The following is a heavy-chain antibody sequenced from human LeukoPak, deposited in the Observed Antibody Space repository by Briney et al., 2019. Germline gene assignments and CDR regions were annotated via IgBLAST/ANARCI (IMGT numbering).Heavy chain of an antibody. J-gene: IGHJ4*02. CDR1: GFTFSSYA. D-gene: IGHD3-3*01. CDR3: AKRDFWSGPEYYFDY. Sequence: GGSLRLSCAASGFTFSSYAMSWVRQAPGKGLEWVSAISGSGGSTYYADSVKGRFTISRDNSKNTLYLQMNGLRAEDTAVYYCAKRDFWSGPEYYFDYWGQGTLVTVSS. CDR2: ISGSGGST. V-gene: IGHV3-23*01.